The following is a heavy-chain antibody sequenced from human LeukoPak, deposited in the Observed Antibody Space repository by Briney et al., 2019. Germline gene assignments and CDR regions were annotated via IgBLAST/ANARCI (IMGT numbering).Heavy chain of an antibody. CDR3: AREVKYYDSSGYPDY. Sequence: VASVKVSSKASGYTFTSYYMHWVRQAPGQGLEWMGVINPSGGSTSYAQKFQGRVTMTRDTSTSTVYMELSSLRSEDTAVYYCAREVKYYDSSGYPDYWGQGTLVTVSS. CDR1: GYTFTSYY. D-gene: IGHD3-22*01. CDR2: INPSGGST. V-gene: IGHV1-46*01. J-gene: IGHJ4*02.